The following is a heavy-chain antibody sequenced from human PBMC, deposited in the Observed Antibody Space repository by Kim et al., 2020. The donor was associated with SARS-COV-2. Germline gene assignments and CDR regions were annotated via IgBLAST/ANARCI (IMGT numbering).Heavy chain of an antibody. D-gene: IGHD6-13*01. V-gene: IGHV3-30*18. CDR1: GFTFSSYG. J-gene: IGHJ6*02. CDR3: AKDSATAASALFDYYYGMDV. Sequence: GGSLRLSCAASGFTFSSYGMHWVRQAPGKGLEWVAVISYDGSNKYYADSVKGRFTISRDNSKNTLYLQMNSLRAEDTAVYYCAKDSATAASALFDYYYGMDVWGQGTTVTVSS. CDR2: ISYDGSNK.